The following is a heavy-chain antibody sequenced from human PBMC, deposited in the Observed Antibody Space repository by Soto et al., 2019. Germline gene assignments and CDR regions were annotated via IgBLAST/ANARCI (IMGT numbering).Heavy chain of an antibody. D-gene: IGHD1-1*01. CDR2: IGGSGGDT. V-gene: IGHV3-23*01. J-gene: IGHJ4*02. Sequence: EVQLLESGGGLVQPGGSLRLSCAASGFTFTNFGMNWVRQAPGKGLEWVSGIGGSGGDTYYAASVRGRFTISRDNSKNTLYLQMNSLRAEDTAVYFCTTTLGRGTTSSGGVYWGQGALVTVSS. CDR1: GFTFTNFG. CDR3: TTTLGRGTTSSGGVY.